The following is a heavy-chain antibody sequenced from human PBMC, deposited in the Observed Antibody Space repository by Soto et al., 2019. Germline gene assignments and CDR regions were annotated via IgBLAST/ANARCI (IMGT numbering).Heavy chain of an antibody. CDR2: MNPNSGNT. V-gene: IGHV1-8*01. D-gene: IGHD7-27*01. CDR1: GYTFTSYD. J-gene: IGHJ3*02. CDR3: ARVKLGSDAFDI. Sequence: ASVKVSCKASGYTFTSYDINWVRQATGQGLGWMGWMNPNSGNTGYAQKFQGRVTMTRNTSISTAYMELSSLRSEDTAVYYCARVKLGSDAFDIWGQGTMVTVSS.